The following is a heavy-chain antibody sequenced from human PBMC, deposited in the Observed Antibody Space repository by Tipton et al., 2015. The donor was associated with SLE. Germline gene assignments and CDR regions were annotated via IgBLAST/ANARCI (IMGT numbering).Heavy chain of an antibody. D-gene: IGHD6-13*01. CDR1: GGSISSSSYY. CDR2: IYYSGST. J-gene: IGHJ5*02. CDR3: ARDQGRIAAAGGWFDP. Sequence: TLSLTCTVSGGSISSSSYYWGWIRQPPGKGLEWIGSIYYSGSTYYNPSLESRVTISVDTSKDQFSLKLSSVTAADTAVYYCARDQGRIAAAGGWFDPWGQGTLVTVSS. V-gene: IGHV4-39*07.